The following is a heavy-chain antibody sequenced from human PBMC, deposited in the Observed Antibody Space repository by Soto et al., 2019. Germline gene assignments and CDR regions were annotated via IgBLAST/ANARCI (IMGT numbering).Heavy chain of an antibody. Sequence: QVRLQESGPGLVKPSETLSLTCTVSGDSISGYYWSWIRQPPGKRPEWLGCIYSSGSTKYNPSLRSRVTLSIDTPRSQFSLRLNSVTAADTAVYYCARARYYGAKNDFWGQGTWVTVSS. V-gene: IGHV4-59*01. D-gene: IGHD1-26*01. CDR1: GDSISGYY. J-gene: IGHJ4*02. CDR2: IYSSGST. CDR3: ARARYYGAKNDF.